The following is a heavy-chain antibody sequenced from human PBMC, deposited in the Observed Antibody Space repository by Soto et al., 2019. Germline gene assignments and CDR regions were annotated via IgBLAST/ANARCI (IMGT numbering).Heavy chain of an antibody. CDR2: IYWDDDK. V-gene: IGHV2-5*02. J-gene: IGHJ6*02. D-gene: IGHD2-21*02. CDR3: AHSRCGGDCLRCYSSHYYYGMDV. Sequence: QITLKESGPTLVKPTQTLTLTCTFSGFSLSTGGVGVGWIRQPPGKALEWLALIYWDDDKRYSPSLKSRLTVTKDTSKNQVVLTMTNMDPVDTATYYCAHSRCGGDCLRCYSSHYYYGMDVWGQGTTVTVSS. CDR1: GFSLSTGGVG.